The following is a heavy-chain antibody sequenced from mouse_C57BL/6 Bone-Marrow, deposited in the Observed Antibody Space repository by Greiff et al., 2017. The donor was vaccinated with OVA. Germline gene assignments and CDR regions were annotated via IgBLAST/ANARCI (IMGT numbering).Heavy chain of an antibody. CDR2: INPYNGGT. V-gene: IGHV1-19*01. CDR3: ARGCGSSYGYFDV. D-gene: IGHD1-1*01. Sequence: EVQLQQSGPVLVKPGASVKMSCKASGYTFTDYYMNWVKQSHGKSLEWIGVINPYNGGTSYNQKFKGKATLTVDKSSSTAYMELNSLTSEDSAVYYCARGCGSSYGYFDVWGTGTTVTVSS. CDR1: GYTFTDYY. J-gene: IGHJ1*03.